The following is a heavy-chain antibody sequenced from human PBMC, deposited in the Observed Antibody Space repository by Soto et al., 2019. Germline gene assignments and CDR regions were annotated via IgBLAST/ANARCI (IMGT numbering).Heavy chain of an antibody. V-gene: IGHV3-23*01. CDR3: AKDEEAEVIFGVVTISRFDS. Sequence: GSLRLSCAASGFTFSNYAMGWVRQAPGKGLEWVSAISGSGDSTYYADSVKGRFTISRDQSKNTLFLQMHSLGAEDTALYYCAKDEEAEVIFGVVTISRFDSWGQGTLVTVSS. CDR2: ISGSGDST. CDR1: GFTFSNYA. D-gene: IGHD3-3*01. J-gene: IGHJ4*02.